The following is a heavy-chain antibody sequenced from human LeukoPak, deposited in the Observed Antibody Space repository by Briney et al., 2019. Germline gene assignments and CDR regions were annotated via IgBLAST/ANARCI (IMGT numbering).Heavy chain of an antibody. Sequence: PSETLSLTCTVSGGSISSYYWSWIRQPAGKGLEWIGRIYTSGSTNYNPSLKSRVTISVDTSKNQFSLKLSSVTAADTAVYYCAGRWQPAIGAFDIWGQGTMVTVSS. CDR1: GGSISSYY. V-gene: IGHV4-4*07. CDR3: AGRWQPAIGAFDI. D-gene: IGHD4-23*01. CDR2: IYTSGST. J-gene: IGHJ3*02.